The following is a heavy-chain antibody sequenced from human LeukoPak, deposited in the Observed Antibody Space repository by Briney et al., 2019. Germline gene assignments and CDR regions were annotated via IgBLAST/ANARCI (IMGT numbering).Heavy chain of an antibody. CDR3: ARGGAEWELLYGQGEFDY. V-gene: IGHV3-30*12. CDR2: ISYDGSNK. J-gene: IGHJ4*02. D-gene: IGHD1-26*01. Sequence: GGSLRLSCAASGFTFSSYGMHWVRQAPGKGLEWVAVISYDGSNKYYADSVKGRFTVSRDNSKNTLYLQMNSLRPEDTAVYFCARGGAEWELLYGQGEFDYWGQGTLVTVSS. CDR1: GFTFSSYG.